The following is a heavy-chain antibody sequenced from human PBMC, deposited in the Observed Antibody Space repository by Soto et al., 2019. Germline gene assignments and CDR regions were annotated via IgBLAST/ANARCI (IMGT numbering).Heavy chain of an antibody. J-gene: IGHJ1*01. CDR3: ARDPRSITGTTSSEDFQH. V-gene: IGHV1-69*01. Sequence: QAQLMQSGAEVKKPGSSVKVSCRASGGTFSGYAINWVRQAPGQGLEWMGGIIPLLGITDYGQKFQGRITIAEDESTGTAYMDLRGLRSEDTAVYYCARDPRSITGTTSSEDFQHWGQGTPVSVSS. CDR1: GGTFSGYA. CDR2: IIPLLGIT. D-gene: IGHD1-20*01.